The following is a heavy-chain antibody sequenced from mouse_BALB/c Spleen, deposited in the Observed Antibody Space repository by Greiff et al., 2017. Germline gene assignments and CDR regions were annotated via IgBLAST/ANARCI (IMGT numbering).Heavy chain of an antibody. CDR3: ARKGYFDV. V-gene: IGHV3-2*02. CDR2: ISYSGST. J-gene: IGHJ1*01. CDR1: GYSITSDYA. Sequence: EVMLVESGPGLVKPSQSLSLTCTVTGYSITSDYAWNWIRQFPGNKLEWMGYISYSGSTSYNPSLKSRISITRDTSKNQFFLQLNSVTTEDTATYYCARKGYFDVWGAGTTVTVSS.